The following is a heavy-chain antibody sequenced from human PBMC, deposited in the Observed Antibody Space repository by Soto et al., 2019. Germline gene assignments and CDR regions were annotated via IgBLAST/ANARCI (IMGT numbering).Heavy chain of an antibody. V-gene: IGHV3-33*01. CDR3: ARPYDYVWGSYPY. J-gene: IGHJ4*02. CDR1: GFTFSSYA. CDR2: IWNDGSNK. Sequence: QVQLVESGGGVVQPGRSLRLSCAASGFTFSSYAMHWVRQAPGKGLECVAFIWNDGSNKLYADSVKARFTISRDNSKNTLYLQMNSLRAEDTAVYYCARPYDYVWGSYPYWGQGTLVTVSS. D-gene: IGHD3-16*01.